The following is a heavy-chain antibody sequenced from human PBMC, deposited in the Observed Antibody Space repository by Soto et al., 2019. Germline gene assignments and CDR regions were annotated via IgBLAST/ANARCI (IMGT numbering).Heavy chain of an antibody. Sequence: QVQLQESGPGLVKPSETLSLNCSVSGGSIGTYFWGWFRQPPGKGLEWIGHIYYSGSTSYNPSLRSRVTISLDTSKNQFSLRLRSVSAAETAVYYCARSYGDLPDYWGQGTLVTVSS. J-gene: IGHJ4*02. V-gene: IGHV4-59*08. D-gene: IGHD4-17*01. CDR3: ARSYGDLPDY. CDR2: IYYSGST. CDR1: GGSIGTYF.